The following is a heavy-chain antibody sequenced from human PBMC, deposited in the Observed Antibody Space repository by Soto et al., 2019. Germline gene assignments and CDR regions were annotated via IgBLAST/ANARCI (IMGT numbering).Heavy chain of an antibody. D-gene: IGHD5-12*01. CDR2: INPSTLVT. CDR1: GYTLTHYY. V-gene: IGHV1-46*01. CDR3: ARNGQTDDYDFFDN. Sequence: QVQLVQSGAEVKKPGASVKVSCKASGYTLTHYYMHWVRQAPGQGPEWVGVINPSTLVTSYAQKFQARVTMTRDTSTSTGDMELNSLISEDTAVYYCARNGQTDDYDFFDNWGQGTLVTVSS. J-gene: IGHJ4*02.